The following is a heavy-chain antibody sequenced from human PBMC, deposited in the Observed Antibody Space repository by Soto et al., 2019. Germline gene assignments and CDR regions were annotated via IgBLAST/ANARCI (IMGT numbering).Heavy chain of an antibody. CDR1: GGSISSYY. V-gene: IGHV4-59*01. CDR2: IYYSGST. J-gene: IGHJ4*02. CDR3: AAHDWKTYYFDY. Sequence: SETLSLTCTVSGGSISSYYWSWIRQPPGKGLEWIGYIYYSGSTNYNPSLKSRVTISVDTSKNQFSLKLSSVTAADTAVYYCAAHDWKTYYFDYWGQGTLVTVS. D-gene: IGHD1-1*01.